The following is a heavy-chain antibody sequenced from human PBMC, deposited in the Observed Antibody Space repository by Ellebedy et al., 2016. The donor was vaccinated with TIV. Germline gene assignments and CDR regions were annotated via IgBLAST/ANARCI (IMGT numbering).Heavy chain of an antibody. Sequence: PGGSLRLSCEASGFTSSTYAMTWVRKAPGRGLEWVSGIGSSSGNTSYADSVKGRFTISRDNSKNSLFLQLNSLRAEDTAVYYCAKTANVRRVLMSGLDYWGQGTLVTVSS. D-gene: IGHD3-10*01. CDR1: GFTSSTYA. J-gene: IGHJ4*02. V-gene: IGHV3-23*01. CDR3: AKTANVRRVLMSGLDY. CDR2: IGSSSGNT.